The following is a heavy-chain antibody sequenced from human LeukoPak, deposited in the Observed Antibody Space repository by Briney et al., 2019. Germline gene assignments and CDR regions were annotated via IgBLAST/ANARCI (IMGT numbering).Heavy chain of an antibody. D-gene: IGHD2-2*02. V-gene: IGHV1-24*01. Sequence: ASVKVSCKVSGYTLTELSMHWVRQAPGKGLEWMGGFDPEDGETIYAQKFQGRVTMTEDTSTDTAYMELSSLRPEDTAVYYCAKLEYHYYYYYMDVWGKGTTVTVSS. CDR2: FDPEDGET. CDR1: GYTLTELS. J-gene: IGHJ6*03. CDR3: AKLEYHYYYYYMDV.